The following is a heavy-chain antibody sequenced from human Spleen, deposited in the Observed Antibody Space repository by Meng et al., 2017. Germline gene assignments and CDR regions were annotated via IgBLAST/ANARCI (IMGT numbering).Heavy chain of an antibody. D-gene: IGHD5-12*01. CDR2: IYGDGTT. Sequence: GESLKISCAASGFNVRGGYMSWVRQAPGKGLEWVSAIYGDGTTYFADSVKGRFTLYTDNSKNTLYLQLNSLRPEDTALYYCARDHDPYSGYDWNYYYGMDVWGQGTTVTVSS. CDR3: ARDHDPYSGYDWNYYYGMDV. CDR1: GFNVRGGY. J-gene: IGHJ6*02. V-gene: IGHV3-66*02.